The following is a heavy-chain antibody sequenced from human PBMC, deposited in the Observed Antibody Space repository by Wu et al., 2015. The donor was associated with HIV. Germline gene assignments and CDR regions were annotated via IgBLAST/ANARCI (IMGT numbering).Heavy chain of an antibody. V-gene: IGHV1-69*12. D-gene: IGHD1-26*01. CDR3: ARELLQGSYGGAGSAFDI. J-gene: IGHJ3*02. Sequence: QVQLVQSGAEVKKPGSSVKVSCKASGGTFSSYAISWVRQAPGQGLEWMGGIIPIFGTANYAQKFQGRVTITADESTSTAYMELSSLRSEDTAVYYCARELLQGSYGGAGSAFDIWGQGTMVTVSS. CDR1: GGTFSSYA. CDR2: IIPIFGTA.